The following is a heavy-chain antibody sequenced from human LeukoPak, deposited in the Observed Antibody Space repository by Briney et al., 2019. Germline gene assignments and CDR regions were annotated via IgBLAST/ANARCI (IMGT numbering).Heavy chain of an antibody. CDR3: AREYSSSSGRAFDY. Sequence: GGSLRLSCAASGFTFSNYWMHWVRQGPGKGLVWVSRISPDGSTTTYADSVKGRFIISRDSAQNTVYLQMGSLRLEDTAVYYCAREYSSSSGRAFDYWGQGTLVTASS. CDR1: GFTFSNYW. CDR2: ISPDGSTT. D-gene: IGHD6-6*01. J-gene: IGHJ4*02. V-gene: IGHV3-74*01.